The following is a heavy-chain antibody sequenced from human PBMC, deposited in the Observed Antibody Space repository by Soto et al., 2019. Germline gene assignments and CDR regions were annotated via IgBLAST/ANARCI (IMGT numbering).Heavy chain of an antibody. V-gene: IGHV3-30*18. CDR1: GFTFSSYG. D-gene: IGHD2-2*01. CDR3: AKGSVVPSSPMDV. Sequence: GGSLRLSCAASGFTFSSYGMHWVRQAPGKGLEWVAVISYDGSNKDYADSVKGRFTISRDNSKNTLYLQMNSLRAEDTAVYYCAKGSVVPSSPMDVWGKGTTVTVSS. J-gene: IGHJ6*04. CDR2: ISYDGSNK.